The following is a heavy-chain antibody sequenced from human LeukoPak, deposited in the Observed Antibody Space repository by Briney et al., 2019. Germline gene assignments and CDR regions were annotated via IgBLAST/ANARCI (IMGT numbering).Heavy chain of an antibody. CDR3: AKAHGGARYTFNY. CDR1: GFTFSSYA. V-gene: IGHV3-23*01. D-gene: IGHD1-1*01. J-gene: IGHJ4*02. Sequence: GGSLRPSCVASGFTFSSYAMSWVRQAPGRGLEWVSAIGGTTGTKYYSDSVRGRFTISRDNSKNTLYLQMNSLRAEDTAVYHCAKAHGGARYTFNYWGQGTLVTVSS. CDR2: IGGTTGTK.